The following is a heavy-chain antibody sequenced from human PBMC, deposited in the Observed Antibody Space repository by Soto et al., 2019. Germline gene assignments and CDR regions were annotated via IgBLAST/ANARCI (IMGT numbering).Heavy chain of an antibody. CDR2: ISGYNYNGNI. J-gene: IGHJ4*02. CDR3: ARGGFSNYVDY. Sequence: QVQLVQSGAEVKKPGASVKVSCKASGYTFTNYGISWVRQAPGQGLEWMGWISGYNYNGNINYAQKLQGRVTMTTHTSTSTAYMELRSLRSDDTAVYYCARGGFSNYVDYWGQGTLVTVSS. D-gene: IGHD2-2*01. V-gene: IGHV1-18*01. CDR1: GYTFTNYG.